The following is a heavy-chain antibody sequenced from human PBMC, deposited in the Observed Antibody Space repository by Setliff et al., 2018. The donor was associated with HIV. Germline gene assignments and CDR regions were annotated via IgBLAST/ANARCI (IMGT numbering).Heavy chain of an antibody. V-gene: IGHV1-69*10. J-gene: IGHJ1*01. CDR2: IIAILGIP. CDR3: ATGPPYCSGGSCYSSLHH. Sequence: GASVKVSCKASGYTFTGYYMHWVRQAPGQGLEWMGGIIAILGIPSYAQKFQGRVTITADKSTNTAYMELKSLRSEDTALYYCATGPPYCSGGSCYSSLHHWGQGTLVTVSS. D-gene: IGHD2-15*01. CDR1: GYTFTGYY.